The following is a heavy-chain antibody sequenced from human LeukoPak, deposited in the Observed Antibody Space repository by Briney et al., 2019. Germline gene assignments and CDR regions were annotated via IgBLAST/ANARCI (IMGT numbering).Heavy chain of an antibody. D-gene: IGHD6-13*01. V-gene: IGHV3-49*04. Sequence: GGSLRLSCTASGFTLGDYAMSWVRQALEKGLEWVGFIRSKAYGGTTEYAASVKGRFTISRDDSKSIAYLQMNSLKTEDTAVYYCTRDQGYSSSWSDAFDIWGQGTMVTVSS. CDR1: GFTLGDYA. J-gene: IGHJ3*02. CDR3: TRDQGYSSSWSDAFDI. CDR2: IRSKAYGGTT.